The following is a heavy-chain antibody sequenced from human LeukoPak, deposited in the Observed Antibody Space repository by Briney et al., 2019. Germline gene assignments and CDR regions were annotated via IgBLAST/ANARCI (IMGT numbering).Heavy chain of an antibody. J-gene: IGHJ4*02. CDR2: ISGSGSST. V-gene: IGHV3-23*01. Sequence: GGSLRLSCAASGFTFSSYAMSWVRQAPGKGLEWVSAISGSGSSTYHADSVKGRFTISRDNSKNTLYLQMNSLRAEDTAVYYCACSSGYYWRYYFDYWGQGTLVTVSS. CDR3: ACSSGYYWRYYFDY. CDR1: GFTFSSYA. D-gene: IGHD3-22*01.